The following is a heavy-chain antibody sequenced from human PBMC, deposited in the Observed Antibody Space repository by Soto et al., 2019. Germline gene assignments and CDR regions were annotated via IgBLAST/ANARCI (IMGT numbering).Heavy chain of an antibody. Sequence: PGGSLRLSCAASGFTFSTYAMNWVRQAPGKGLEWVSGITSNGDNRYYAESVKGRFTISRDNSKNTLYLRMNSLRADDTAIYYCAKESSRNSSPYWGQGTLVTVSS. V-gene: IGHV3-23*01. CDR2: ITSNGDNR. CDR3: AKESSRNSSPY. CDR1: GFTFSTYA. J-gene: IGHJ4*02. D-gene: IGHD1-1*01.